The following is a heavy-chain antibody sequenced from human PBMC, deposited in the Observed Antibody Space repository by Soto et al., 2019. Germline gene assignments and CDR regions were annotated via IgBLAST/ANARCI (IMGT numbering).Heavy chain of an antibody. D-gene: IGHD7-27*01. CDR1: GFIFTGYA. J-gene: IGHJ6*02. CDR2: LSGSGGDA. Sequence: EMQLFESGGGLVQLGGSLRLFCSASGFIFTGYAMTWVRQAPGKGLEWVSGLSGSGGDAYYADSVKGRFTVSRDNSRNTLYLQMNSLRAEDTAVYDCAKDFLQDWGQAYYYGMDVWGQGTTVTVSS. CDR3: AKDFLQDWGQAYYYGMDV. V-gene: IGHV3-23*01.